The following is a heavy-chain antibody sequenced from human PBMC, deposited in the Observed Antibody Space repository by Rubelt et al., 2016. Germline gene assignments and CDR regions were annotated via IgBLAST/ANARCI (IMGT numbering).Heavy chain of an antibody. Sequence: EVQLVESGGVLVQPGGSLRLSCAASGFTFSGSAIHWVRQASGKGLEWLGLIRSSYATAYAASVKGRFTISRDDSKTTAYLQMNSLKIEDTAVYYCTRESPIDYWGQGTLVTGSS. CDR2: IRSSYAT. V-gene: IGHV3-73*02. CDR3: TRESPIDY. J-gene: IGHJ4*02. CDR1: GFTFSGSA.